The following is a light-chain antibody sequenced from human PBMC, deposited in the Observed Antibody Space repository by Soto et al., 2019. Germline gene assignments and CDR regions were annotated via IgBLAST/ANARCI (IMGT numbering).Light chain of an antibody. CDR1: ISDVGGYNY. J-gene: IGLJ1*01. CDR3: SSYTSSSTPV. V-gene: IGLV2-14*01. Sequence: QSALTQPASVSGSPGQSITISCTGTISDVGGYNYVSWYQQHPGKAPKLMIYDVSNRPSGVSNRFSGSKSGNTASLTISGLQAEDEAEYYCSSYTSSSTPVFGTGTKLTVL. CDR2: DVS.